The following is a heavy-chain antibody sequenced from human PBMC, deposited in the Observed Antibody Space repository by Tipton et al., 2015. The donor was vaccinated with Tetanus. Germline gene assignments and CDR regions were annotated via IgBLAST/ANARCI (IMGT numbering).Heavy chain of an antibody. Sequence: TLSLTCTVSGGSTNTRTFYWGWIRQSPGKGLEWIGYVYYNGNTHYNPALKSRVTISVDTSKNQFSLKLSSVTAADTAIYYCAREVPAAGHFDSWGQGTLVTVSS. V-gene: IGHV4-61*01. CDR2: VYYNGNT. CDR3: AREVPAAGHFDS. D-gene: IGHD2-2*01. J-gene: IGHJ4*02. CDR1: GGSTNTRTFY.